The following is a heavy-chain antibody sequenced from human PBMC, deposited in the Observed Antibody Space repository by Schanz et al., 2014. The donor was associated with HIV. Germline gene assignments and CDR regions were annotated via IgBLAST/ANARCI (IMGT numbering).Heavy chain of an antibody. J-gene: IGHJ4*02. CDR2: INPNSGGT. V-gene: IGHV1-2*02. D-gene: IGHD2-21*01. Sequence: QVLLVQSGAAVKKPGASVKVSCTASGGTFSGHYLHWVRQAPGQGREWMGWINPNSGGTNYAQKFQGRVTISRDTSISTAYMEVSRLRSDGTAVYYCERGVLRRIAVMLTLYYFDYWGQGSLVTVSS. CDR3: ERGVLRRIAVMLTLYYFDY. CDR1: GGTFSGHY.